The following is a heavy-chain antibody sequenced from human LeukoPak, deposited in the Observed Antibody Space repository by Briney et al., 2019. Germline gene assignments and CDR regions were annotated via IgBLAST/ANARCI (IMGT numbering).Heavy chain of an antibody. CDR1: GYTFTSYD. D-gene: IGHD6-13*01. CDR3: ARLAAAGRDAFDI. Sequence: GASVKVSCKASGYTFTSYDINWVRQATGQGLEWMGWMNPNSGNTGYAQKFQGRVTMTGNTSISTAYMELSSLRSEDTAVYYCARLAAAGRDAFDIWGPGTMVTVSS. V-gene: IGHV1-8*01. J-gene: IGHJ3*02. CDR2: MNPNSGNT.